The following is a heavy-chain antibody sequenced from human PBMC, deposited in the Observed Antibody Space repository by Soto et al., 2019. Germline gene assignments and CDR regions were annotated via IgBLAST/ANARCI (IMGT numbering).Heavy chain of an antibody. V-gene: IGHV1-69*06. Sequence: SVKVSCKASGCTFSSYAISWVRQAPGQGLEWMGGIIPIFGTANYAQKFQGRVTITADKSTSTAYMELSSLRSEDTAVYYCARAIVGITMVRGVIMGMDVWGQGTTVTVSS. D-gene: IGHD3-10*01. J-gene: IGHJ6*02. CDR3: ARAIVGITMVRGVIMGMDV. CDR2: IIPIFGTA. CDR1: GCTFSSYA.